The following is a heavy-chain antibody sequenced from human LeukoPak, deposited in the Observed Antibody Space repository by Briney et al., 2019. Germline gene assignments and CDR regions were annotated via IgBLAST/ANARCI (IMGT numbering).Heavy chain of an antibody. Sequence: GGSLRLSCAASGFTFSNYAMSRVRQAPGKGLEWVSVISGSDGNTYYADSVKGRFTISRDNSKNTLYLQMNSLRAEDTAVYYCAREYSSSIAYFDYWGQGTLVTVSS. J-gene: IGHJ4*02. CDR3: AREYSSSIAYFDY. V-gene: IGHV3-23*01. CDR2: ISGSDGNT. CDR1: GFTFSNYA. D-gene: IGHD6-13*01.